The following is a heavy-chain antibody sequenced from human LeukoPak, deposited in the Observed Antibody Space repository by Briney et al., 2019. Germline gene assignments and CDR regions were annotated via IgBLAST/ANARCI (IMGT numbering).Heavy chain of an antibody. CDR1: GGSIISGDYY. J-gene: IGHJ4*02. Sequence: SQTLSLTCTVSGGSIISGDYYWSWIRQPPGKGLEWIGYIYYSGSTYYNPSLKSRVTISVDTSKNQFSLKLSSVTAADTAVYYCARVWVYCSSTSCQGEDWGQGTLVTVSS. CDR2: IYYSGST. V-gene: IGHV4-30-4*08. CDR3: ARVWVYCSSTSCQGED. D-gene: IGHD2-2*01.